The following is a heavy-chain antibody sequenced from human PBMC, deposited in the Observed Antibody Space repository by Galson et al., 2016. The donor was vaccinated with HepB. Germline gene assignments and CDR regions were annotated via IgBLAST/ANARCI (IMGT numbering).Heavy chain of an antibody. CDR2: LDAGNYAT. Sequence: SLRLSCAASGFTFSSFDMSWVRQAPGGGLEWVSTLDAGNYATHYADSVKGRFTISSDNSKSTLYLQLNSLRAEDTAVYFCAILKGQVTILDLWGLGTLVTVSS. CDR1: GFTFSSFD. D-gene: IGHD4-17*01. CDR3: AILKGQVTILDL. V-gene: IGHV3-23*01. J-gene: IGHJ5*02.